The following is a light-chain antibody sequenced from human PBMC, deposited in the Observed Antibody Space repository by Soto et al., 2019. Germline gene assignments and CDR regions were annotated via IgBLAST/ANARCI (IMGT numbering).Light chain of an antibody. Sequence: DIQMTQSPSTLSASVGDRVTITCRASQSISSWLAWYQQKPGKAPKLLIYDASSLESGVPSRFSGSGSGTEFTLTISSLQPDDFATYYCQQYKSYSPPTFGQGTKLEIK. J-gene: IGKJ2*01. V-gene: IGKV1-5*01. CDR2: DAS. CDR3: QQYKSYSPPT. CDR1: QSISSW.